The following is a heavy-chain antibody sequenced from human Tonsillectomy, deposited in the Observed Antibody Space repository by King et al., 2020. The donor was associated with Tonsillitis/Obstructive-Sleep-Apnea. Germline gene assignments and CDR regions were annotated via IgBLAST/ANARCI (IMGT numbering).Heavy chain of an antibody. Sequence: VQLVESGGGVVQPGRSLRLSCAASGFTFSSYAMHWVRQAPGKGLEWVALMSYDGSDKYYADSAKGRFTISRDNSKKTLYLQMNSLGAEDTAVYYSARGRGVYSSSSQSPFDIWGQGTTVTVSS. CDR2: MSYDGSDK. CDR3: ARGRGVYSSSSQSPFDI. V-gene: IGHV3-30*04. D-gene: IGHD6-6*01. J-gene: IGHJ3*02. CDR1: GFTFSSYA.